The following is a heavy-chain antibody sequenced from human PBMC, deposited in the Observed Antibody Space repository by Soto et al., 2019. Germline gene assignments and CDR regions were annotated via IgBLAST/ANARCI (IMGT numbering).Heavy chain of an antibody. Sequence: GGSLRLSCAASGFTFSSYGMHWVRQAPGKGLEWVAVISYDGSNKYYADSVKGRFTISRDNSKNTLYLQMNSLRAEDTAVYYCAKGQRDFWSGYYIYWGQGTLVTVSS. J-gene: IGHJ4*02. V-gene: IGHV3-30*18. CDR1: GFTFSSYG. CDR2: ISYDGSNK. D-gene: IGHD3-3*01. CDR3: AKGQRDFWSGYYIY.